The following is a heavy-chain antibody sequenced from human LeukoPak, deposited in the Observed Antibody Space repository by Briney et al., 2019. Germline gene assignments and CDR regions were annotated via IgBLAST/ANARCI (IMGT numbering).Heavy chain of an antibody. V-gene: IGHV1-2*02. Sequence: ASVKVSCKASGYTFTVYYMHWVRQAPGQGLEWMGWINPNSGGTNYAQKFQGRVTINRDTSISTAYMELSRLRSDDTAVYYCAINQAGYCGGGSCYRHEFYYMDVWGKGTSVTVSS. CDR3: AINQAGYCGGGSCYRHEFYYMDV. CDR2: INPNSGGT. CDR1: GYTFTVYY. J-gene: IGHJ6*03. D-gene: IGHD2-15*01.